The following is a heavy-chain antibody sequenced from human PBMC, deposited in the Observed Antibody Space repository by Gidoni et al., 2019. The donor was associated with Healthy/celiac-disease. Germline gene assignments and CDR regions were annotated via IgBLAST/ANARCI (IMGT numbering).Heavy chain of an antibody. CDR2: IYHSGST. CDR1: GGSIRSGGYS. Sequence: QLQLQESGSGLVKPSQTLSLTCAVSGGSIRSGGYSWSWIRQPPGKGLEWIGYIYHSGSTYYNPSLKSRVTISVDRSKNQFSLKLSSVTAADTAVYYCARGNDILTGWAFDIWGQGTMVTVSS. J-gene: IGHJ3*02. D-gene: IGHD3-9*01. CDR3: ARGNDILTGWAFDI. V-gene: IGHV4-30-2*01.